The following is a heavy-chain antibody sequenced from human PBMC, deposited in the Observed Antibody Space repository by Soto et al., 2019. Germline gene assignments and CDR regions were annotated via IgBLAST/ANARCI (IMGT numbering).Heavy chain of an antibody. V-gene: IGHV4-59*01. CDR3: ARSTGGEFDP. J-gene: IGHJ5*02. CDR1: GGSISSYF. CDR2: VYSSGST. D-gene: IGHD2-21*01. Sequence: TSETLSLTYTVSGGSISSYFWNLIRQRPGKGLEWVGYVYSSGSTNYNPSLKSRVTISLDTSNSHFSLKLTSVTLADTAVYYCARSTGGEFDPWGQGTLVTVSS.